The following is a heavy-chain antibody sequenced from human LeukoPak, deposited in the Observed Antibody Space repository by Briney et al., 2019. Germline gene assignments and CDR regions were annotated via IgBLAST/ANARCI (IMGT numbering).Heavy chain of an antibody. CDR3: ARVRDYDTLVGEAFDI. Sequence: PVKVSCKASGGTFSSYAISWVRQAPGQGLEWMGGIIPIFGTANYAQKFQGRVTITADESTSTAYMELSSLRSEDTAVYYCARVRDYDTLVGEAFDIWGQGTMVTVSS. CDR2: IIPIFGTA. CDR1: GGTFSSYA. V-gene: IGHV1-69*01. J-gene: IGHJ3*02. D-gene: IGHD1-26*01.